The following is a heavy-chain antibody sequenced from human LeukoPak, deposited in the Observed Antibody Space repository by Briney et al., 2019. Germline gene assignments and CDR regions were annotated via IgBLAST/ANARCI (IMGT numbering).Heavy chain of an antibody. CDR2: INHSGST. D-gene: IGHD6-13*01. CDR3: ARTPNSGYSSSWFFDY. J-gene: IGHJ4*02. CDR1: GGSFSGYY. V-gene: IGHV4-34*01. Sequence: SETLSLTCAVYGGSFSGYYWSWIRQPPGRGLEWIGEINHSGSTNYNPSLKSRVTISVDMSKNQFSLKLSSVTAADTAVYYCARTPNSGYSSSWFFDYWGQGTLVTVSS.